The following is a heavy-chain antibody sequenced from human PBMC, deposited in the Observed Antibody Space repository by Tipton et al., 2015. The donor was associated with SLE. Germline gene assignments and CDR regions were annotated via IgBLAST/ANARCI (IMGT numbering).Heavy chain of an antibody. CDR3: ARVHGGHSISLAFDI. CDR2: IRYDGSNK. V-gene: IGHV3-33*08. Sequence: SLRLSCAASGFTFSSYAMSWVRQAPGKGLEWVAFIRYDGSNKYYADSVKGRFTISRDNSKNTLYLQMNSLRAEDTAVYYCARVHGGHSISLAFDIWGQGTMVTVSS. CDR1: GFTFSSYA. D-gene: IGHD3-3*01. J-gene: IGHJ3*02.